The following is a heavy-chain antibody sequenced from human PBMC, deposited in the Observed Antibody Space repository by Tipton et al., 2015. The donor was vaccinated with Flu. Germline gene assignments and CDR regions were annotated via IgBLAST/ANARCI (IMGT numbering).Heavy chain of an antibody. V-gene: IGHV4-4*07. J-gene: IGHJ5*02. CDR3: ARAPSGGSSIAARPNWFDP. CDR2: MYTSGST. Sequence: TLSLTCTVSGGSLSSYYWSWIRQPAGKGLEWIGRMYTSGSTNYNPSLKSRVTISVDTSKNQFSLKLSSVTAADTAVYYCARAPSGGSSIAARPNWFDPWGQGTLVTVSS. D-gene: IGHD6-6*01. CDR1: GGSLSSYY.